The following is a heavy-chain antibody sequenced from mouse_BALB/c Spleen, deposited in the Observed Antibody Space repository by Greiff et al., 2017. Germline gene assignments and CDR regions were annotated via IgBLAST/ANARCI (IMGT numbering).Heavy chain of an antibody. V-gene: IGHV14-4*02. CDR3: NEGNGVWFAY. D-gene: IGHD1-1*02. J-gene: IGHJ3*01. CDR2: IDPENGDT. Sequence: EVQLQQSGAELVRSGASVKLSCTASGFNIKDYYMHWVKQRPEQGLEWIGWIDPENGDTEYAPKFQGKATMTADTSSNTAYLQLSSLTSEDTAVYYCNEGNGVWFAYWGRGTLVTVSA. CDR1: GFNIKDYY.